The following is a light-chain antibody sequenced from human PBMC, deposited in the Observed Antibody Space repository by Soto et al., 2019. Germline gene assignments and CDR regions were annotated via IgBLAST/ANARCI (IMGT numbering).Light chain of an antibody. V-gene: IGKV1-39*01. CDR3: QQSYSTPQT. CDR2: AAS. Sequence: DIQMTQSPSSLSASVGDRVTITCRASQSISSYLNWYQQKPGKAPKPLIYAASSLQSGVPSRFSASGSGTNFPLTISSLQPEDFATYSCQQSYSTPQTFGQGTKVEIK. CDR1: QSISSY. J-gene: IGKJ1*01.